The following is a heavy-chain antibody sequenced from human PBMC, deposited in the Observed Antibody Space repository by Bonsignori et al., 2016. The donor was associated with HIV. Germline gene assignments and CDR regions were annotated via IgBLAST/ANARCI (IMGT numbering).Heavy chain of an antibody. V-gene: IGHV3-48*03. CDR2: ISSSGSTI. CDR3: ASTPISGGYYPFGLDYYYYYMDV. J-gene: IGHJ6*03. Sequence: GESLKISCAASGFTFSSYEMNWVRQAPGKGLEWVSYISSSGSTIYYADSVKGRFTISRDNAKNSLYLQMNSLRAEDTAVYYCASTPISGGYYPFGLDYYYYYMDVWGKGTTVTVSS. D-gene: IGHD3-22*01. CDR1: GFTFSSYE.